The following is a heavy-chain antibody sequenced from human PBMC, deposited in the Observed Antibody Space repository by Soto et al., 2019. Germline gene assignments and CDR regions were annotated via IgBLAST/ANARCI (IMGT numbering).Heavy chain of an antibody. V-gene: IGHV4-34*01. J-gene: IGHJ4*02. D-gene: IGHD4-17*01. CDR3: ARGGDYRFDY. CDR1: GGSFSGYW. CDR2: IYHSGST. Sequence: SETLSLTCAVYGGSFSGYWWSWVRQPPGKGLEGIGEIYHSGSTNYTPSLKGRVTISLDKSKNQFSLNLSSVTAADTAVYYCARGGDYRFDYWGQGTLVTVSS.